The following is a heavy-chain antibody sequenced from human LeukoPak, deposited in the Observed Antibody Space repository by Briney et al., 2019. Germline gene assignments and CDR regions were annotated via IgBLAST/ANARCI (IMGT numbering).Heavy chain of an antibody. V-gene: IGHV4-39*07. D-gene: IGHD2-15*01. J-gene: IGHJ6*03. CDR2: IHYSGST. Sequence: SETLSLTCTVSGGSISSSSYYWGWIRQPPGKGLEWIGTIHYSGSTNYNPSLKSRVTISVDTSKNQFSLKLSSVTAADTAVYYCARGYCSGGSCYPYYYYNYMDVWGKGTTVTVSS. CDR1: GGSISSSSYY. CDR3: ARGYCSGGSCYPYYYYNYMDV.